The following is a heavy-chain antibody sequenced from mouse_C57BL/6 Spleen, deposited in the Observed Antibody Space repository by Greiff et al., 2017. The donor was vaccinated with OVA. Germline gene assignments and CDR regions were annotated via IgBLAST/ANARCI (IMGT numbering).Heavy chain of an antibody. CDR3: ASKEYYDYDEGGSFDY. CDR1: GYTFTSYW. Sequence: QVQLQQSGAELAKPGASVKLSCKASGYTFTSYWMHWVKQRPGQGLEWIGYINPSSGYTKYNQKFKDKATLPADKSSSTAYMQLSSLTYEDSAVYYCASKEYYDYDEGGSFDYWGQGTTLTVSS. J-gene: IGHJ2*01. CDR2: INPSSGYT. D-gene: IGHD2-4*01. V-gene: IGHV1-7*01.